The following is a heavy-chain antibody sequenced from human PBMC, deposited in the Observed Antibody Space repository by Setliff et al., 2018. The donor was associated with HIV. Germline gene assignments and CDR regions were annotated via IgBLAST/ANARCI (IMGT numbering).Heavy chain of an antibody. D-gene: IGHD3-16*01. Sequence: KPSETLSLTCNVSGGSITNFYWSWIRQPPGKGLEWIGYIYNPGSTDFNPSLQSRVSMSVDVSTNQFSPRLTSVTAADTAVYYCARLRLAVMMSLDYFDLWGQGTLVTVSS. CDR1: GGSITNFY. V-gene: IGHV4-4*09. CDR3: ARLRLAVMMSLDYFDL. CDR2: IYNPGST. J-gene: IGHJ4*02.